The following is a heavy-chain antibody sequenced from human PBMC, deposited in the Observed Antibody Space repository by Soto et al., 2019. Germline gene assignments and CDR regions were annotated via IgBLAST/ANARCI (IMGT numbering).Heavy chain of an antibody. V-gene: IGHV3-15*01. CDR2: IKSKTDGGTT. J-gene: IGHJ4*02. Sequence: GGSLRLSCAASGFTFSNAWMSWVRQAPGKGLEWVGRIKSKTDGGTTDYAAPVKGRFTISRNDSKNTLYLQMNSLKTEDTAVYYCTTEGYYDILTGYSFWGQGTLVTVYS. CDR3: TTEGYYDILTGYSF. CDR1: GFTFSNAW. D-gene: IGHD3-9*01.